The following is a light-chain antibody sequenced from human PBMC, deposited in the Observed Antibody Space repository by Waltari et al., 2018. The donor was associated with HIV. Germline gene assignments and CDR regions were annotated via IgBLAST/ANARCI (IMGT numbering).Light chain of an antibody. Sequence: QSVLTQPPSASGTPGQRVTIPCSGRSSNIGSNYVYWYPQLPGTAPKLLIYMNYQRPSGVPDRFSGSKSGASASLAISGLRSEDEADYYCAAWDASLSAWVFGGGTRLTVL. CDR1: SSNIGSNY. CDR2: MNY. J-gene: IGLJ3*02. CDR3: AAWDASLSAWV. V-gene: IGLV1-47*01.